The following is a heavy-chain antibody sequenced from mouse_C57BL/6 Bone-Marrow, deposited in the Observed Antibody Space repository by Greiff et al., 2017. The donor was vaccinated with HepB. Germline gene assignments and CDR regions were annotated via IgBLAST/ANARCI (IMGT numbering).Heavy chain of an antibody. CDR2: IYPGSGST. Sequence: VQLQESGAELVKPGASVKMSCKASGYTFTSYWITWVKQRPGQGLEWIGDIYPGSGSTNYNEKFKSKATLTVDTSSSTAYMQLSSLTSEDSAVYYCARDSSGYVFAYWGQGTLVTVSA. D-gene: IGHD3-2*02. V-gene: IGHV1-55*01. CDR1: GYTFTSYW. CDR3: ARDSSGYVFAY. J-gene: IGHJ3*01.